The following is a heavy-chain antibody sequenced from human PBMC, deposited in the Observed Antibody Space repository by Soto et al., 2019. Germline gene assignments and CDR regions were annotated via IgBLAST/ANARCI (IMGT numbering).Heavy chain of an antibody. D-gene: IGHD5-12*01. CDR2: VNPNSNET. V-gene: IGHV1-8*01. CDR1: GYTFSSYD. J-gene: IGHJ4*02. CDR3: VRSGRRSGIDY. Sequence: ASVKVSCKASGYTFSSYDISWVRQASGQGLEWMGWVNPNSNETDYAQKFQGRVTMTGNTSIRTAYMELRSLRSDDTAVYYCVRSGRRSGIDYWGQGTLVTVSS.